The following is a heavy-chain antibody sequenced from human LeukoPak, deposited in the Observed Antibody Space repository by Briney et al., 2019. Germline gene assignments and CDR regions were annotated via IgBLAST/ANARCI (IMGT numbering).Heavy chain of an antibody. V-gene: IGHV3-30-3*01. J-gene: IGHJ4*02. CDR1: GFTFSSYA. Sequence: GRSLRLSCAASGFTFSSYAMHWVRQAPGKGLEWVAVISYDGSNKYYADSVKGQFTISRDNSENTLYLQMNSLRAEDTAVYYCALIVPATRGFDYWGQGTLVTVSS. CDR3: ALIVPATRGFDY. CDR2: ISYDGSNK. D-gene: IGHD3-22*01.